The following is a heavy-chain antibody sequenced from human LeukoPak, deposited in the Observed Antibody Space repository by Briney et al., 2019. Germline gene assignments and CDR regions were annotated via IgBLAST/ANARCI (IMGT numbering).Heavy chain of an antibody. CDR3: AKDTYYGSGSYYKTDAFDI. V-gene: IGHV3-23*01. J-gene: IGHJ3*02. D-gene: IGHD3-10*01. CDR2: ISGSGGST. Sequence: GGSLRLSCAASGFTFSSSAMSWVRQAPGKGLEWVSAISGSGGSTYSADSVKGRFTISRDNSKNTLYLQMNSLRAEDTAVYYCAKDTYYGSGSYYKTDAFDIWGQGTMVTVSS. CDR1: GFTFSSSA.